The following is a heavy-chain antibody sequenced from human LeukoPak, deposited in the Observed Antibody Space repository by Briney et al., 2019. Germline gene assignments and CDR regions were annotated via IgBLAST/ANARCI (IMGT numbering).Heavy chain of an antibody. V-gene: IGHV3-74*01. CDR1: GYTFTNYW. J-gene: IGHJ5*02. Sequence: PGGSLRLSCAASGYTFTNYWMHWVRQAPGEGLVWVSRINTDGTNTVYADSVRGRFTVSRDNAKNTLYLQMDSLRAEDTAVYYCARDRGINWFDPWRQGTLVAVSS. D-gene: IGHD3-16*01. CDR2: INTDGTNT. CDR3: ARDRGINWFDP.